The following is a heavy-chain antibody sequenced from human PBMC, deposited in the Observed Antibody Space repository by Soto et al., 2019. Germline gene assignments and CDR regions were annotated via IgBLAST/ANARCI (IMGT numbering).Heavy chain of an antibody. CDR1: GGSISSGGYY. D-gene: IGHD4-17*01. V-gene: IGHV4-31*03. J-gene: IGHJ4*02. CDR3: ARGYGDRSYYFDY. CDR2: IYYSGST. Sequence: SETLSLTCTVSGGSISSGGYYWSWIRQHPGKGLEWIGYIYYSGSTYYNPSLKSRVTISVDTSKNQFSLKLSSVTAADTAVYYCARGYGDRSYYFDYWGQGTLVTVSS.